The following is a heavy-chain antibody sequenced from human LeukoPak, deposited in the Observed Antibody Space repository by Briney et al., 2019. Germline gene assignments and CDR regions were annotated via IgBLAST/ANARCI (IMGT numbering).Heavy chain of an antibody. CDR3: ARIQGTLWDYYYMDV. J-gene: IGHJ6*03. CDR2: IDWDDDK. Sequence: SGPTLVNPTQTLTLTCTFSGFSLSTSGMCVSWIRQPPGKALEWLARIDWDDDKYYSTSLKTRLTISKDTSKNQVVLTMTNMDPVDTATYYCARIQGTLWDYYYMDVWGKGTTVTVSS. D-gene: IGHD7-27*01. CDR1: GFSLSTSGMC. V-gene: IGHV2-70*11.